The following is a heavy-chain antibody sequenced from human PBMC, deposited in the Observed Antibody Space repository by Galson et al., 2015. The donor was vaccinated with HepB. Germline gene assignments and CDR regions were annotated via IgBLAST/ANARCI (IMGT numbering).Heavy chain of an antibody. CDR3: ARRGYCSGGNCYTANYYYGMDV. Sequence: LSLTCTVSGGSINSGGYYWSWIRQLPGKGLEWIGYIFYSGSTYYNPSLKSRVTISVDTSKNQFSLKLSSVTVADTAVYYCARRGYCSGGNCYTANYYYGMDVWGQGTTVTVSS. CDR2: IFYSGST. V-gene: IGHV4-31*03. J-gene: IGHJ6*02. D-gene: IGHD2-15*01. CDR1: GGSINSGGYY.